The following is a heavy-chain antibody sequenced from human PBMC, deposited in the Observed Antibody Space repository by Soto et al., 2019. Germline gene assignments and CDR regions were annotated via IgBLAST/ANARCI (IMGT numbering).Heavy chain of an antibody. CDR2: MNPNSGNT. J-gene: IGHJ6*03. D-gene: IGHD3-3*01. V-gene: IGHV1-8*01. CDR1: GYTFTSYD. Sequence: ASVKVSCKASGYTFTSYDINWVRQATGQGLEWMGWMNPNSGNTGYAQKLQGRVTMTRNTSISTAYMELSSLRSEDTAVYYCAIFGVVTDYYYYMYVWGKGTTVTVSS. CDR3: AIFGVVTDYYYYMYV.